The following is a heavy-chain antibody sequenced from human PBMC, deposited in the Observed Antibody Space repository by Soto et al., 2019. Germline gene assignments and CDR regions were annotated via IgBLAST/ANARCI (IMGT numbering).Heavy chain of an antibody. CDR1: GYSFTSYW. CDR2: IYPGDSDT. V-gene: IGHV5-51*01. Sequence: PGESLKISCKGSGYSFTSYWIGWVRQMPGKGLEWMGIIYPGDSDTRYSPSFQGQVTISADKSISTAYLQWSSLKASDTAMYYWARRRGGDTAIRYGMDVWVQGTRFTVSS. CDR3: ARRRGGDTAIRYGMDV. D-gene: IGHD5-18*01. J-gene: IGHJ6*02.